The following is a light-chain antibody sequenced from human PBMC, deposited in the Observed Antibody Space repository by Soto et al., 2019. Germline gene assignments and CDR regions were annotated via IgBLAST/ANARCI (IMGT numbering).Light chain of an antibody. CDR2: GAS. Sequence: EIVLTQSPGTLSLSPGERATLSCRASQSVRSNFLAWYQQKPGQAPRLLIYGASGRATGIPDRFSGSGSGTVFTLTISRLEPEDFAVYYCQHYGGSPFTFGPGTKVDIK. V-gene: IGKV3-20*01. CDR3: QHYGGSPFT. CDR1: QSVRSNF. J-gene: IGKJ3*01.